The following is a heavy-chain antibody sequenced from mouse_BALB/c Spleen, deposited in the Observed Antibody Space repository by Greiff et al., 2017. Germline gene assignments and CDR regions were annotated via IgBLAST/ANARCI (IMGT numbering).Heavy chain of an antibody. CDR3: TGGARGGSFAY. J-gene: IGHJ3*01. D-gene: IGHD1-1*02. V-gene: IGHV6-3*03. CDR2: IRLKSDNYAT. Sequence: EVKLQESGGGLVQPGGSMKLSCVASGFTFSNYWMSWVRQSPEKGLEWVAQIRLKSDNYATHYAESVKGRFTISRDDSKSSVYLKMNNLRAEDTGIYYCTGGARGGSFAYWGQGTLVTVSA. CDR1: GFTFSNYW.